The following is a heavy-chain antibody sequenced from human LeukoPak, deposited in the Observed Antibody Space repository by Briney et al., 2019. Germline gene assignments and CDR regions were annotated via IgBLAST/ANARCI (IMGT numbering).Heavy chain of an antibody. D-gene: IGHD1/OR15-1a*01. CDR1: GFTFSSYN. CDR3: AGDGVGSCDSEQTYFSFYSSGMKV. Sequence: GGSLRLSCAASGFTFSSYNMNWVRQAPGKGLEWVSSISTSSSYIYYADSVKGRFTISRDNAKNSLFLQVNSLSAEDTAVYYCAGDGVGSCDSEQTYFSFYSSGMKVWGQGTTVTFS. V-gene: IGHV3-21*01. CDR2: ISTSSSYI. J-gene: IGHJ6*02.